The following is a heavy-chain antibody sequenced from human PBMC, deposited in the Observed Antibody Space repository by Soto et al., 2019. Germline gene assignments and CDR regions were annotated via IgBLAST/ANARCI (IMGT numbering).Heavy chain of an antibody. Sequence: QVQPVQFGAEVRKPGSSVKVSCRPLGDAFGSWTINWVRQAPGQGLEWLGGSVGSLGTVKYAQKFQGRLKIAADTSMSEAYMELSSLTSDDTAVYYCARDRAGVRGREFDPWGQGTLVTVS. J-gene: IGHJ5*02. CDR3: ARDRAGVRGREFDP. D-gene: IGHD3-10*01. CDR2: SVGSLGTV. V-gene: IGHV1-69*08. CDR1: GDAFGSWT.